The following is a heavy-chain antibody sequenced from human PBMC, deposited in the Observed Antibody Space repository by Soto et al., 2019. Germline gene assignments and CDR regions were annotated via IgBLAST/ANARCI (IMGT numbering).Heavy chain of an antibody. CDR1: VFTFSSYA. D-gene: IGHD2-2*01. CDR3: AKDLGGFVVVPAAMGY. CDR2: ISGSGGST. J-gene: IGHJ4*02. Sequence: GGSLRLSCAASVFTFSSYAMSWVRQAPGKGLEWVSAISGSGGSTYYADSVKGRFTISRDNSKNTLYLQMNSLRAEDTAVYYCAKDLGGFVVVPAAMGYWGQGTLVTVSS. V-gene: IGHV3-23*01.